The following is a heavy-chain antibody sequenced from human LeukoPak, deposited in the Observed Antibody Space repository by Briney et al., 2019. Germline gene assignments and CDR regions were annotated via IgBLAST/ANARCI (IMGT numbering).Heavy chain of an antibody. Sequence: GESPKNSCKGSGYSFTSYWNGWGRPMPGKGVGWGGIIYTGDSDTRYSPSFQGQVTISADKSISTAYLQWSSLKASDTAMYYCARSTSVAGQDYYYYGRDVWGQGTTVTVSS. CDR1: GYSFTSYW. V-gene: IGHV5-51*01. CDR3: ARSTSVAGQDYYYYGRDV. D-gene: IGHD6-19*01. J-gene: IGHJ6*02. CDR2: IYTGDSDT.